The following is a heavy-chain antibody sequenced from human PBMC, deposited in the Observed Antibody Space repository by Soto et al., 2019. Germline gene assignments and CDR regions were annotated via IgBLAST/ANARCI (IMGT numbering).Heavy chain of an antibody. CDR3: AATLDWGSYDFGGYPA. V-gene: IGHV1-58*01. CDR2: IVAASGKT. CDR1: GFTFSRSA. J-gene: IGHJ4*02. D-gene: IGHD3-16*01. Sequence: SVKVSCKGSGFTFSRSAVQWVRQARGQGLEWIGWIVAASGKTDYSQIFQERVTITRDMSTSTAYMELSSLSSEDTAVYYCAATLDWGSYDFGGYPAWGQGTLVTVSS.